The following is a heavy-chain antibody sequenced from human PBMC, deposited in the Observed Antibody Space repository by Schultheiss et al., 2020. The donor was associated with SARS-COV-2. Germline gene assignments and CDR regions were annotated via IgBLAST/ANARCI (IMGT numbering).Heavy chain of an antibody. J-gene: IGHJ3*02. Sequence: SQTLSLTCTVSGGSIRSGESYWSWIRQPPGKGLEWIGYIYYSGSTNYNPSLKSRVTISVDTSKNQFSLKLSSVTAADTAVYYCARHSYDILTGYQPHAFDIWGQGTMVTVSS. CDR2: IYYSGST. CDR3: ARHSYDILTGYQPHAFDI. CDR1: GGSIRSGESY. V-gene: IGHV4-61*08. D-gene: IGHD3-9*01.